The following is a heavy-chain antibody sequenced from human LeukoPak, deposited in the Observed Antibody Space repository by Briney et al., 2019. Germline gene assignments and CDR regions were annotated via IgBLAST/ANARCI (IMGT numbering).Heavy chain of an antibody. D-gene: IGHD6-13*01. CDR2: INPNSGRT. J-gene: IGHJ4*02. V-gene: IGHV1-8*01. CDR1: GYTFTSSE. CDR3: ARGRSGLAAAGTYDY. Sequence: ASVKVSCKASGYTFTSSEINWVRQAAGQGLEWMGWINPNSGRTGYAQKFQGRVTMTANTSINTAYMELSSLRFDDTAVYYCARGRSGLAAAGTYDYWGQGTLITVSS.